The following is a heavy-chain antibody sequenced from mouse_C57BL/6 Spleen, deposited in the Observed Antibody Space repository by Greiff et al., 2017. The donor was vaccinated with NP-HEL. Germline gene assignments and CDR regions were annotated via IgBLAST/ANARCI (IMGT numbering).Heavy chain of an antibody. V-gene: IGHV3-6*01. J-gene: IGHJ2*01. CDR1: GYSITSGYY. CDR2: ISYDGSN. D-gene: IGHD4-1*01. Sequence: DVQLQESGPGLVKPSQSLSLTCSVTGYSITSGYYWNWIRQFPGNKLEWMGYISYDGSNNYNPSLKNRISITRDTSKNQFFLKLNSVTTEDTATYYCARVGTEDYFDYWGQATPLTVSS. CDR3: ARVGTEDYFDY.